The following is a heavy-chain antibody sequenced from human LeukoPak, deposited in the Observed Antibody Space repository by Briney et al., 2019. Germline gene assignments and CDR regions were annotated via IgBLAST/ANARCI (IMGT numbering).Heavy chain of an antibody. J-gene: IGHJ4*02. V-gene: IGHV1-8*01. Sequence: ASVKVSCKASGYTFGSYDINWVRQASGQGLEGIGWMNPNSGDTGYAQKFQDSVPMTSKDYINTAYMELSSLRSEDKGVYYCARGPPGSSSSDYWGQGTLVTVS. D-gene: IGHD6-13*01. CDR3: ARGPPGSSSSDY. CDR1: GYTFGSYD. CDR2: MNPNSGDT.